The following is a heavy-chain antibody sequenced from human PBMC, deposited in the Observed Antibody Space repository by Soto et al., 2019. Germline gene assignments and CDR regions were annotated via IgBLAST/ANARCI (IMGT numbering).Heavy chain of an antibody. J-gene: IGHJ6*03. D-gene: IGHD3-3*01. CDR1: GYTFTSYD. CDR3: ARVPTYYDFRSGPLNYYIDV. Sequence: ASVKVSCKASGYTFTSYDINWVRQATGQGLEWMGWMNPNSGNTGYAQKFQGRVTMTRNTSISTAYMELSSLRSEDTAVYYCARVPTYYDFRSGPLNYYIDVWGKGTTVTVSS. V-gene: IGHV1-8*01. CDR2: MNPNSGNT.